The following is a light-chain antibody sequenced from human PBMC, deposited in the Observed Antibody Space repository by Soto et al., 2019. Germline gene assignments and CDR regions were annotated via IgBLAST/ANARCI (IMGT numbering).Light chain of an antibody. CDR1: QSINSNY. Sequence: EIVLTQSPATLSLSPGERATLSCGANQSINSNYLAWYQQKPGLAPRLVIYDTSRRAPGIPDRLTGSGSGTDFTLTISRLEPEDSAIYYCQQYGSSPTFGQGTRLEIK. CDR3: QQYGSSPT. CDR2: DTS. J-gene: IGKJ5*01. V-gene: IGKV3D-20*01.